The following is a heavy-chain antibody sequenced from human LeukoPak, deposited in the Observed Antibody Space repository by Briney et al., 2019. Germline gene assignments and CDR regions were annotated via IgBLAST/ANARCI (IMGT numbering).Heavy chain of an antibody. CDR3: ARVWSGYFQH. V-gene: IGHV3-66*01. CDR2: IYSGGST. Sequence: GGSLRLSCAASGFTVSSNYMSWVRQAPGKGLEWVSVIYSGGSTYYADSVEGRFTISRDNSKNTLYLQMNSLRAEDTAVYYCARVWSGYFQHWGQGTLVTVSS. CDR1: GFTVSSNY. J-gene: IGHJ1*01. D-gene: IGHD2-21*01.